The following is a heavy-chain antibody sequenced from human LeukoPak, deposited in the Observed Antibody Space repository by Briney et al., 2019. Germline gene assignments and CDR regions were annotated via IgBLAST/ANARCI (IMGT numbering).Heavy chain of an antibody. D-gene: IGHD2-2*01. V-gene: IGHV1-46*01. CDR3: ARTDGRYCSSTSCYGAPYFDY. Sequence: ASVKVSCKASGYTFTSYYMHWVRQAPGQGLEWMGIINPSGGSTSYAQNLQGRVTMTTDTSTSTAYMELRSLRSDDTAVYYCARTDGRYCSSTSCYGAPYFDYWGQGTLVTVSS. J-gene: IGHJ4*02. CDR2: INPSGGST. CDR1: GYTFTSYY.